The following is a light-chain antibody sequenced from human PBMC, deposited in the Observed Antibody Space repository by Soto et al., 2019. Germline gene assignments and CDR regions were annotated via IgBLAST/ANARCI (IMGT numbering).Light chain of an antibody. CDR2: DNN. V-gene: IGLV1-51*01. CDR3: ATWDGSLPGEV. J-gene: IGLJ2*01. Sequence: QSAFTQSPSVSAAPGQQVTISCSGSSSNIGNNYLSWYQQLPGTAPKLLIYDNNKRPSGIPDRFSGSKSGTAGTLDITGLQTGDEADYYCATWDGSLPGEVFGGGTKLTVL. CDR1: SSNIGNNY.